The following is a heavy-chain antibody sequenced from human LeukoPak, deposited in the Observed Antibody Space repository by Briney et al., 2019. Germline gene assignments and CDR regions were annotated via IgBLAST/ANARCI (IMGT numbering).Heavy chain of an antibody. CDR3: ARHKRTVTTYLDY. J-gene: IGHJ4*02. Sequence: PSETLSLTCTVSGGSVSSGDYYWSWIRQPPGKGLEWIGYIYYSGSTYYNPSLKSRVTISVDTSKNQFSLKLSSVTAADTAVYYCARHKRTVTTYLDYWGQGTLVTVSS. V-gene: IGHV4-30-4*01. CDR1: GGSVSSGDYY. CDR2: IYYSGST. D-gene: IGHD4-11*01.